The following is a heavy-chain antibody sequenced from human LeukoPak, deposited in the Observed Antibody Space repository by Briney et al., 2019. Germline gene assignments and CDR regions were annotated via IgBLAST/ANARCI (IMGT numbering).Heavy chain of an antibody. D-gene: IGHD6-19*01. CDR2: ISGSGGST. CDR1: GFTFSSYA. J-gene: IGHJ4*02. CDR3: AKPKGDRIAVAGTFDY. Sequence: SGGSLRLSCAASGFTFSSYAMSWVRQAPGKGLEWVSAISGSGGSTYYADSVKGRFTISRDNSKNTLYLQMNSLRAEDTAVYYCAKPKGDRIAVAGTFDYWGQGTLVTVSS. V-gene: IGHV3-23*01.